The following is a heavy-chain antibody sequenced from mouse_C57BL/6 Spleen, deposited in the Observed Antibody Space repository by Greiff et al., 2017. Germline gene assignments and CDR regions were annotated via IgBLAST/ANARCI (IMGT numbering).Heavy chain of an antibody. V-gene: IGHV3-6*01. J-gene: IGHJ4*01. CDR3: AREGETDAMDY. CDR1: GYSITSGYY. Sequence: EVKLQESGPGLVKPSQSLSLTCSVTGYSITSGYYRNWIRQFPGNKMEWMGYISYDGSNNYNPTLKNRNSITSDTAKNQFFLKLYAVTTEDTATYDCAREGETDAMDYWGQGTSVTVSS. CDR2: ISYDGSN.